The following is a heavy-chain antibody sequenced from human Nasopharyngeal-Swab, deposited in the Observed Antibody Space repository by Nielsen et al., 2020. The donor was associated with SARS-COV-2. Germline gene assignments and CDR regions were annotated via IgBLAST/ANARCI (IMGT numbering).Heavy chain of an antibody. CDR3: ARDSRVAYSMDV. D-gene: IGHD2-15*01. Sequence: VRQAPGQGLKWVSYISGGSRAIYYADSVKGRFIISRDNGKNSLHLQLSRLRDEDTAVYYCARDSRVAYSMDVWGQGTTVTVSS. V-gene: IGHV3-48*02. CDR2: ISGGSRAI. J-gene: IGHJ6*02.